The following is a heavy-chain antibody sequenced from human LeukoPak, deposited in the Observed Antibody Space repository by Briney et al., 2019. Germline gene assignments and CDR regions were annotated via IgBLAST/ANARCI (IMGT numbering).Heavy chain of an antibody. V-gene: IGHV4-39*01. J-gene: IGHJ6*03. D-gene: IGHD1-14*01. CDR1: GGSISSTTYY. Sequence: SETLSLTCTVSGGSISSTTYYWGWIRQPPGKGLEWIGSVFYSGFTYYNPSLKSRVTISVDTSNNQFSLKLSPVTAADTAVYYCARHKARNGYYSYYYMDVWGKGTTVTISS. CDR3: ARHKARNGYYSYYYMDV. CDR2: VFYSGFT.